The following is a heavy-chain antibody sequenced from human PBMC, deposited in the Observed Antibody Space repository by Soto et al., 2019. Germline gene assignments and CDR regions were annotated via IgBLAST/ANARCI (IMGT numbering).Heavy chain of an antibody. CDR3: ARERFTAGHYSSTYAFYQYYGIDV. CDR2: IIPILGPA. CDR1: GGSFSSYS. D-gene: IGHD6-13*01. Sequence: SVKVSCKASGGSFSSYSINWVRQAPGQGLEWMGGIIPILGPANYAQKFQGRVTIIADESTRTAYMELSSLRSEDTAVYYCARERFTAGHYSSTYAFYQYYGIDVRGQGTTVTFSS. J-gene: IGHJ6*02. V-gene: IGHV1-69*13.